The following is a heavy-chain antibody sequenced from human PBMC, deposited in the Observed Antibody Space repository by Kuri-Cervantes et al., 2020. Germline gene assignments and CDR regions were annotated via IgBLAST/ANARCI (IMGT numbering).Heavy chain of an antibody. V-gene: IGHV3-11*01. Sequence: GSLRLSCVASEFTFTDYYMSWIRQAPGKGLEWISYIGSRGSPIYYADSVKGRFTISRDNAKKSLHLQMNSLRAEDTAVYYCARGGILLQGYFDYWGQGTLVTVSS. D-gene: IGHD3-22*01. CDR2: IGSRGSPI. CDR1: EFTFTDYY. J-gene: IGHJ4*02. CDR3: ARGGILLQGYFDY.